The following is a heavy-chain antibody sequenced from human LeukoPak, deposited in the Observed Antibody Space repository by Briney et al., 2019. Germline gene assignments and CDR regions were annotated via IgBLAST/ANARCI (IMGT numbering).Heavy chain of an antibody. Sequence: GASLKISCKGSGSSFTSYWIAWVRQMPGKGLEWMGSIYPGDSKIRYRPPFQGQVIISADRSISTAYLQWSSLKASDTAIYFCARMIGLGEVSPYFDYWGQGTLVTVSS. CDR3: ARMIGLGEVSPYFDY. V-gene: IGHV5-51*01. D-gene: IGHD3-16*02. CDR1: GSSFTSYW. J-gene: IGHJ4*02. CDR2: IYPGDSKI.